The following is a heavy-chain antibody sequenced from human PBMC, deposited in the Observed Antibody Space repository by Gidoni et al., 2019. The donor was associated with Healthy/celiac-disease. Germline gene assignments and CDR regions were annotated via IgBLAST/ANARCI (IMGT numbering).Heavy chain of an antibody. V-gene: IGHV1-46*01. CDR1: GYTFTSYY. D-gene: IGHD5-18*01. CDR3: GVWLGGMDV. CDR2: INPSGGST. J-gene: IGHJ6*02. Sequence: QVQLVQSGAEVKKPGASVTVSCKASGYTFTSYYMHWVRQAPGQGLEWMGIINPSGGSTSYAQKFQGRVTMTRDTSTSTVYMELSSLRSEDTAVYYCGVWLGGMDVWGQGTTVTVSS.